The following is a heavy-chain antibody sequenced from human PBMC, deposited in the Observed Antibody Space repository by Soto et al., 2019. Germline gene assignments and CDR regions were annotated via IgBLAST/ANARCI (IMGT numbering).Heavy chain of an antibody. Sequence: SETLSLTCTVSGGSISSYYWSWIRQPAGKGLEWIGRIYTSGSTNYNPSLKSRVTMSVDTSKNQFSLKLSSVTAADTAVYYCARVTVTGTTYWFDPWGQGTRVTVSS. J-gene: IGHJ5*02. CDR2: IYTSGST. V-gene: IGHV4-4*07. CDR1: GGSISSYY. D-gene: IGHD1-7*01. CDR3: ARVTVTGTTYWFDP.